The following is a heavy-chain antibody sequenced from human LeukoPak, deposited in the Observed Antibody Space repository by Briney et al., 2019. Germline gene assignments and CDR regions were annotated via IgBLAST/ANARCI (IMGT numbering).Heavy chain of an antibody. CDR1: GFTFSSYM. V-gene: IGHV3-21*01. J-gene: IGHJ4*02. D-gene: IGHD1-1*01. CDR3: ARSLTTLTYEGY. Sequence: GGSLRLSCAASGFTFSSYMMNWVRQAPGKGLEWVSSINSGSTYTYYTESVKGRFTVSRDSAKNSLFLQMNSLRAEDTAIYYCARSLTTLTYEGYWGQGTLVTVSS. CDR2: INSGSTYT.